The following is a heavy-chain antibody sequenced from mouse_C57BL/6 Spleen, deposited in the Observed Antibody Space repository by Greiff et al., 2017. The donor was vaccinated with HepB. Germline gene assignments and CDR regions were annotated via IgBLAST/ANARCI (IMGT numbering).Heavy chain of an antibody. D-gene: IGHD2-1*01. J-gene: IGHJ2*01. CDR3: ARVGNYVLDY. Sequence: QVQLQQPGAELVMPGASVKLSCKASGYTFTSYWMHWVKQRPGQGLEWIGEIDPSDSYTNYNQKFKGKSTLTVDTSSSTAYMQLSSLTSEDSAVYYCARVGNYVLDYWGQGTTLTVSS. CDR1: GYTFTSYW. V-gene: IGHV1-69*01. CDR2: IDPSDSYT.